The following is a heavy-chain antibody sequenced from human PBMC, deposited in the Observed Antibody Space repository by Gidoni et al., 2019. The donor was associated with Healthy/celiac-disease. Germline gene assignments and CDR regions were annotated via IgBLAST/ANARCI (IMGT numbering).Heavy chain of an antibody. D-gene: IGHD3-16*01. V-gene: IGHV3-21*01. CDR3: ARDGRPYDYVPRWGAKQAP. CDR1: GCTFSSYS. Sequence: EVQLVGSGGGLVKPGGALRLDGAASGCTFSSYSMNWVRQAPGKGLEGVASISSSISYIYYAYSVKGRFTISRDNAKNSLYLQMNSLGADDTAVYYCARDGRPYDYVPRWGAKQAPWGHGTLVTVAS. CDR2: ISSSISYI. J-gene: IGHJ5*02.